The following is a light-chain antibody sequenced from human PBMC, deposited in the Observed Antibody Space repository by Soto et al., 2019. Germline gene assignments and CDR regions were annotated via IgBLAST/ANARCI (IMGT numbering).Light chain of an antibody. Sequence: QSALTQPASVSGSPGQSSTISCTGTSSDVGGYNSVSWYQQHPGKAPKLMIYDVSNRPSGVSNRFSGSKSGNTASLTISGLQAEDEADYYCSSYTSSSTRVFGTGTKVTVL. CDR1: SSDVGGYNS. CDR2: DVS. V-gene: IGLV2-14*01. CDR3: SSYTSSSTRV. J-gene: IGLJ1*01.